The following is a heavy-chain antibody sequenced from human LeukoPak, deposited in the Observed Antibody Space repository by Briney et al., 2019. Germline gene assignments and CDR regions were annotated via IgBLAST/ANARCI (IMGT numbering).Heavy chain of an antibody. CDR3: AKVFFSYSSGLFDY. V-gene: IGHV3-23*01. Sequence: GGSLRLSCAGSGFPFSSYPISWVRQPPGKGLEWVSAITASGDSTCSADSVKGRFTISRDNSKNTLYLQVNSLRAEDTAVYYCAKVFFSYSSGLFDYWGQGTLVTVSS. D-gene: IGHD6-19*01. CDR1: GFPFSSYP. J-gene: IGHJ4*02. CDR2: ITASGDST.